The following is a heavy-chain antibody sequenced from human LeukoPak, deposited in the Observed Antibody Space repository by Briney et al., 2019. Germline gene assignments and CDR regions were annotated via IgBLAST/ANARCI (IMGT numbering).Heavy chain of an antibody. D-gene: IGHD2-2*01. CDR3: AKFGYCSSTSCYDAFDI. CDR1: GFTFSSYA. CDR2: ISGSGGGT. J-gene: IGHJ3*02. V-gene: IGHV3-23*01. Sequence: PGGSLRLSCAASGFTFSSYAMSWVRQAPGRGLEWVSAISGSGGGTYYADSVKSRFTISRDNSKNTLYLQMNSLRAEDTAVYYCAKFGYCSSTSCYDAFDIWGQGTMVTVSS.